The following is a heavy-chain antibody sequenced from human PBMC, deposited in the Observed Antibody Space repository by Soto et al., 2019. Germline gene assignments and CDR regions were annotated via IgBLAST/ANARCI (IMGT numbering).Heavy chain of an antibody. J-gene: IGHJ4*02. CDR3: GREWFGEPPEEIDY. V-gene: IGHV3-74*01. Sequence: PGGSLRLSCAASGFPFSSYWMHWVRQAPGKGLVWVSRINSDGSSTSYADSVKGRFTISRDNAKNTLYLQMNSLRAEDTAVYYCGREWFGEPPEEIDYWGQGTLVTVSS. CDR2: INSDGSST. D-gene: IGHD3-10*01. CDR1: GFPFSSYW.